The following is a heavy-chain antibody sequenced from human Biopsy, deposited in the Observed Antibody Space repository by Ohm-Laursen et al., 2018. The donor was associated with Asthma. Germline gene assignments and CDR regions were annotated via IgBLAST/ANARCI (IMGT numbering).Heavy chain of an antibody. V-gene: IGHV3-30*18. Sequence: SLRLSCAASGFTFSSYGMHWVRQAPGKGLEWVAVILSDGRDKYYADSVKGRFTISRDNSKNTLYLHMHSLRAKDTAVYFCAKDRVRINSAYYFDYWGQGTLVTVSS. D-gene: IGHD3-10*01. CDR3: AKDRVRINSAYYFDY. J-gene: IGHJ4*02. CDR2: ILSDGRDK. CDR1: GFTFSSYG.